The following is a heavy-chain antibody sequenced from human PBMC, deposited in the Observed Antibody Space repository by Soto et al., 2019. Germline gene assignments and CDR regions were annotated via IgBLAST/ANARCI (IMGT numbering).Heavy chain of an antibody. D-gene: IGHD5-12*01. CDR2: IYYSGST. V-gene: IGHV4-59*01. CDR3: ARSYIVATIGYYYGMDV. Sequence: QVQLQESGPGLVKPSETLSLTCTVSGGSISSYYWSWIRQPPGKGLEWIGYIYYSGSTNYNPSLHGRVTISVDTSKNQFSLKLSSVTAADTAVYYCARSYIVATIGYYYGMDVWGQGTTVTVSS. J-gene: IGHJ6*02. CDR1: GGSISSYY.